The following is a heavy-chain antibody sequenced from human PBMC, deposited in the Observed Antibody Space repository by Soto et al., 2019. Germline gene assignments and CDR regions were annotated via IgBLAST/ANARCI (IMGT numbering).Heavy chain of an antibody. Sequence: QVQLVQSGAEVKKPGASVKVSCKASGNTFTNHGINWVRQAPGQGLEWMGWISSYDGNTNYAQKLQGRVILTTDTSTSTAYMELRSLRSDDTAVYYCAREGLGGGFDYWGQGTLVTVSS. CDR1: GNTFTNHG. D-gene: IGHD3-16*01. V-gene: IGHV1-18*01. CDR2: ISSYDGNT. CDR3: AREGLGGGFDY. J-gene: IGHJ4*02.